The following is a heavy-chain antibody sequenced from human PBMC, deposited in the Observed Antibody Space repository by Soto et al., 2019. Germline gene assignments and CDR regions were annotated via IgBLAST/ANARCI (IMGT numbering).Heavy chain of an antibody. CDR3: ARACSSNSCYDVFDY. V-gene: IGHV4-4*07. D-gene: IGHD2-2*01. CDR2: IYTSGST. CDR1: GGPISRYY. J-gene: IGHJ4*02. Sequence: SETLSLTCTVSGGPISRYYWSWIRQPAGKGLEWIGRIYTSGSTNYNPSLKSRVTMSVGTSKNQFSLKLSSVTAADTAVYYCARACSSNSCYDVFDYWGQGTLVTVSS.